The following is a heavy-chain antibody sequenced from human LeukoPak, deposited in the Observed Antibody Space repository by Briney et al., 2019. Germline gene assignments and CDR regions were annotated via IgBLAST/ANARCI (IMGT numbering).Heavy chain of an antibody. CDR2: IYYSGST. Sequence: PSETLSLTCTVSGGSISSYYWSWIRQPPGKGLEWIGYIYYSGSTNYNPSLKSRVAISVDTSKNQFSLKLSSVTAADTAVYYCASSGSFRQQLVKWGQGTLVTVSS. D-gene: IGHD6-13*01. J-gene: IGHJ4*02. V-gene: IGHV4-59*01. CDR1: GGSISSYY. CDR3: ASSGSFRQQLVK.